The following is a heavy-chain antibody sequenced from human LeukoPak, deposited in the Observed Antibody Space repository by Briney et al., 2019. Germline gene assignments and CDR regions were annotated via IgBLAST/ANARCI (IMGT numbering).Heavy chain of an antibody. J-gene: IGHJ4*02. Sequence: GGSLRLSCAASGFTFSSYGMHWVRQAPGKGLEWVAVISYDGSNKYYADSVKGRFTISRDNSKNTLYLQMNSLRAEDTAVYYCARSRFYFDYWGLGTLVTVSS. CDR1: GFTFSSYG. CDR3: ARSRFYFDY. V-gene: IGHV3-30*03. CDR2: ISYDGSNK.